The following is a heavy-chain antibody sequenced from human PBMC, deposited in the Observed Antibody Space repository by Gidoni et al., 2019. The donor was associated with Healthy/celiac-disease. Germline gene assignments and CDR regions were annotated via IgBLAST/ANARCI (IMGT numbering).Heavy chain of an antibody. CDR1: GGSISGYY. CDR3: ARYEGYCSGGSCYDAFDI. J-gene: IGHJ3*02. D-gene: IGHD2-15*01. V-gene: IGHV4-4*07. Sequence: QVQLQESGPGLVKPSETLSLTCTVSGGSISGYYWSWIRQPAGTGLEWIGRIYTSGSTNYNPSLKSRVTMSVDTSKNQFSLKLSSVTAADTAVYYCARYEGYCSGGSCYDAFDIWGQGTMVTVSS. CDR2: IYTSGST.